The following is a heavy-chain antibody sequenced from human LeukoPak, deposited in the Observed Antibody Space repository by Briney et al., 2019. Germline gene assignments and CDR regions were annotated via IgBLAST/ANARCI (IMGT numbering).Heavy chain of an antibody. Sequence: GGSLRLSCAASGFTFDDYGMSWVRQAPGKGLEWVSAISGSGGSTYYADSVKGRFTISRDNSKNTLYLQMNSLRAEDTAVYYCAKVTSYYYDSSGYFDYWGQGTLVTVSS. CDR3: AKVTSYYYDSSGYFDY. J-gene: IGHJ4*02. D-gene: IGHD3-22*01. CDR2: ISGSGGST. V-gene: IGHV3-23*01. CDR1: GFTFDDYG.